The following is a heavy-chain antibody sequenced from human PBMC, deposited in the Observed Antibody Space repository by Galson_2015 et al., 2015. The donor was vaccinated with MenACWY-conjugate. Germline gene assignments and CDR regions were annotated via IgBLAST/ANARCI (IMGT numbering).Heavy chain of an antibody. CDR2: ITSLSNYI. CDR3: ARDPYGSGWGFDM. V-gene: IGHV3-21*01. D-gene: IGHD6-25*01. Sequence: SLRLSCAASGFTFSSYVMNWVRQAPGKGLEWVSSITSLSNYIYYGDSVKGRFTIFRDNAKNSLYLQMNSLRAEDTAIYYCARDPYGSGWGFDMWGQGTMVTVSS. J-gene: IGHJ3*02. CDR1: GFTFSSYV.